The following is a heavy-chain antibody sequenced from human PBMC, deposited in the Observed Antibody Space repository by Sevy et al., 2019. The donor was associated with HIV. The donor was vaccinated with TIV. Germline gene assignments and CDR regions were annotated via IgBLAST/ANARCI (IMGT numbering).Heavy chain of an antibody. D-gene: IGHD3-3*01. CDR1: GDTFNTFD. CDR2: LSPKRGST. Sequence: ASVKVSCKASGDTFNTFDINWVRQAPGQGLEWMGWLSPKRGSTGFAQKFQGRLTMTRDKSINTAYRELSSLTSEDTAVYYCARGGSGDVWNYGYRYYGMDVWGQGTTVTVSS. V-gene: IGHV1-8*02. CDR3: ARGGSGDVWNYGYRYYGMDV. J-gene: IGHJ6*02.